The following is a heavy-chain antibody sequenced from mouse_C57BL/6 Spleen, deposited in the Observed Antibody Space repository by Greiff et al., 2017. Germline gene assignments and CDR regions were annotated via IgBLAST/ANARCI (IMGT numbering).Heavy chain of an antibody. Sequence: EVMLVESGPELVKPGASVKISCKASGYSFTGYYMNWVKQSPEKSLEWIGEINPSTGGTTYNQKFKAKATLTVDKSSSTAYMQLKSLTSEDSAVYYCARGDYDGGYYWGEGTSVTVSS. D-gene: IGHD2-4*01. CDR2: INPSTGGT. CDR3: ARGDYDGGYY. CDR1: GYSFTGYY. V-gene: IGHV1-42*01. J-gene: IGHJ4*01.